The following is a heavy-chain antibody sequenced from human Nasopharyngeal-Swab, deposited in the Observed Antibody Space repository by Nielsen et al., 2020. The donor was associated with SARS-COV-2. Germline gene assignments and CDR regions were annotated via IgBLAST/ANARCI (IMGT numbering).Heavy chain of an antibody. D-gene: IGHD2-15*01. V-gene: IGHV4-34*01. CDR1: VGSFSGYY. Sequence: SETLSLTCAVHVGSFSGYYWSWVRQPPGKGLEWIGEVDHTGRTNNNPSLQSRVTMSVDTSKNQFSLTLSSVTAADTAVYYCARGGYQLLLRNYYYGMDVWSQGTTDTVSS. J-gene: IGHJ6*02. CDR3: ARGGYQLLLRNYYYGMDV. CDR2: VDHTGRT.